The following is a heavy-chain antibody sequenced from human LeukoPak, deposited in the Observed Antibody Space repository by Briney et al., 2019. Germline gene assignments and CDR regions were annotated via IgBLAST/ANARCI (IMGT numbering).Heavy chain of an antibody. CDR1: GYTFTGYY. Sequence: ASVKVSCKASGYTFTGYYMHWVRQAPGQGLEWMGWINPNSGGTNYAQKFQGRVTMTRDTSTSTVYMELSSLRSEDTAVYYCARVDSSSLGYWGQGTLVTVSS. CDR3: ARVDSSSLGY. V-gene: IGHV1-2*02. J-gene: IGHJ4*02. D-gene: IGHD6-6*01. CDR2: INPNSGGT.